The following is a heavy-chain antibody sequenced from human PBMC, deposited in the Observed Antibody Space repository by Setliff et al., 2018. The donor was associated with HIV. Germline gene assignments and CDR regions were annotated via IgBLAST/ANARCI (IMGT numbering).Heavy chain of an antibody. CDR2: MNPNSGNT. CDR3: ARRIGFDV. Sequence: ASVKVSCKASGGTFTGDAINWVRQATGQGLEWMGWMNPNSGNTGYGQKFQGRVTMTRDTSISTAYMELSNLGSEGTAVYYCARRIGFDVWGQGTMVTVSS. CDR1: GGTFTGDA. D-gene: IGHD2-15*01. J-gene: IGHJ3*01. V-gene: IGHV1-8*02.